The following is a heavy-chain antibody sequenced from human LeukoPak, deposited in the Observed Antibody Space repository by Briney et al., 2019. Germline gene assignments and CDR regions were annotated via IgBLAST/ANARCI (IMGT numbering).Heavy chain of an antibody. CDR2: LYGSATI. V-gene: IGHV4-4*07. Sequence: SETLSLTCTVSGGSISGYYWSWIRQPAGKGLEWIGRLYGSATIRYNPSLRSRLSLSGDTSKNQFSLKLSSVTAADTAVYYCTREARLASAAGLDVWGQGTMVTVS. CDR3: TREARLASAAGLDV. J-gene: IGHJ6*02. CDR1: GGSISGYY. D-gene: IGHD5-12*01.